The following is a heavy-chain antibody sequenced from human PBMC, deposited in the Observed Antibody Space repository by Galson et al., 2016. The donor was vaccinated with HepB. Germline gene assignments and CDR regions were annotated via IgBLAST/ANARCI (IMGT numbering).Heavy chain of an antibody. CDR2: ISDGGGST. CDR1: GFTFSNYV. CDR3: ATEYGSGWYYGMDV. Sequence: SLRLSCAASGFTFSNYVMNWVRQAPGKGLEWVSAISDGGGSTYYADSVKGRFTISRDDSKNTLYLQMNSLRVEDTAVYYCATEYGSGWYYGMDVWGQGTTVTVSS. D-gene: IGHD6-19*01. J-gene: IGHJ6*02. V-gene: IGHV3-23*01.